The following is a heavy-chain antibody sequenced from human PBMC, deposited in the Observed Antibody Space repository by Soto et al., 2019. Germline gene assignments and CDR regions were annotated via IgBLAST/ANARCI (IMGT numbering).Heavy chain of an antibody. CDR3: ARERTGRDIVVVVAAHYNRYSQSTPAPSLGAGGSSPSSNYY. CDR2: TYYRSKWYN. V-gene: IGHV6-1*01. J-gene: IGHJ6*01. Sequence: SQTLSLTCAISGDSVSSNSAAWNWIRQSPSRGLEWLGRTYYRSKWYNDYAVSVKSRITINPDTSKSQFSLQLNSVTPEDTAVYYCARERTGRDIVVVVAAHYNRYSQSTPAPSLGAGGSSPSSNYY. D-gene: IGHD2-15*01. CDR1: GDSVSSNSAA.